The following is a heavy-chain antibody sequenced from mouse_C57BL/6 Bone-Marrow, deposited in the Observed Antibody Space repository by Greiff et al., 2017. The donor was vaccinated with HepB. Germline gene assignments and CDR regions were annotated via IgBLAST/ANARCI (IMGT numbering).Heavy chain of an antibody. D-gene: IGHD2-3*01. J-gene: IGHJ4*01. Sequence: VMLVESGPGLVAPSQRLSITCTVSGFSLTSYGVHWVRQPPGKGLEWLVVIWSDGSTTYNSALKSRLSISKDNSKSQVFLKMNSLQTDDTAMYYCARHNGYFYYAMDYWGQGTSVTVSS. V-gene: IGHV2-6-1*01. CDR2: IWSDGST. CDR3: ARHNGYFYYAMDY. CDR1: GFSLTSYG.